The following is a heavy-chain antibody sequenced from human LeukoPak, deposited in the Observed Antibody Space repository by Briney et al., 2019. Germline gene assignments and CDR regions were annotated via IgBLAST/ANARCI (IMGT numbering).Heavy chain of an antibody. J-gene: IGHJ6*03. CDR2: INGRGTRS. CDR1: GFTFRDYA. V-gene: IGHV3-23*01. CDR3: ARDKYGDQFVYSYYFMDV. Sequence: GGSLRLSCAVSGFTFRDYAMTWVRQAPGKGLVWVAAINGRGTRSYYADSAKGRFTISRDNSKNTLHLQMNSLRVEDAAVYYCARDKYGDQFVYSYYFMDVWGKGTTVTVSS. D-gene: IGHD4-17*01.